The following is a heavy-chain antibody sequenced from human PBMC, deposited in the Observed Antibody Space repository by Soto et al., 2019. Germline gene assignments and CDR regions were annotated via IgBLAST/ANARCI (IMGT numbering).Heavy chain of an antibody. D-gene: IGHD6-19*01. Sequence: EVQLVESGGALVQPGGSLRLSCAGSGFTFSTSWMNWVRQAPGKGLEWVANINHDGSAKYYVDSVKGRFTISRDNAENYLYLQMNTLNFEDTALYYWGGGAGWVTDYWGQGTLVTVSS. V-gene: IGHV3-7*04. CDR2: INHDGSAK. CDR3: GGGAGWVTDY. CDR1: GFTFSTSW. J-gene: IGHJ4*02.